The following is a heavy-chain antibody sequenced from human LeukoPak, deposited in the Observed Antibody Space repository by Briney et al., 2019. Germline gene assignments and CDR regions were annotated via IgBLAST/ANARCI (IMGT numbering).Heavy chain of an antibody. Sequence: PSETLSLTCTVSGGSISSGSYYWGWIRQPPGKGLEWIACVYYSGTTHYNPSLKSRVTMSVDTSKNQFSLKLSSVTAADTAMYYCARDSTVTTFNYMDVWGKGTTVTVSS. J-gene: IGHJ6*03. CDR3: ARDSTVTTFNYMDV. CDR2: VYYSGTT. D-gene: IGHD4-11*01. V-gene: IGHV4-39*07. CDR1: GGSISSGSYY.